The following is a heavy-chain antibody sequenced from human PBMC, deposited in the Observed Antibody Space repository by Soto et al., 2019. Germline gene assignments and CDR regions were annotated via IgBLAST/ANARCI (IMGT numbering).Heavy chain of an antibody. CDR2: IIPIFGTA. V-gene: IGHV1-69*13. J-gene: IGHJ4*02. CDR1: GGTFSSYA. CDR3: ARVDPIAVAGSGTYFGIDY. Sequence: VASVKVSCKASGGTFSSYAISWVRQAPGQGLEWMGGIIPIFGTANYAQKFQGRVTITADESTSTAYMELSSLRSEDTAVYYCARVDPIAVAGSGTYFGIDYWGQGTLVTVS. D-gene: IGHD6-19*01.